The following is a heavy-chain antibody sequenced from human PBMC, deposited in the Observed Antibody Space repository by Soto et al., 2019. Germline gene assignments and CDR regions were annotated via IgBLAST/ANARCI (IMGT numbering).Heavy chain of an antibody. V-gene: IGHV4-59*01. CDR2: IYYSGST. D-gene: IGHD1-1*01. Sequence: SETLSLTCTVSGGSISSYYWSWIRQPPGKGLEWIGYIYYSGSTNYNPSLKSRVTISVDTSKNQFSLKLSSVTAADTAVYYCARVPSIQHYYYYMDVWGKGTTVTVSS. J-gene: IGHJ6*03. CDR1: GGSISSYY. CDR3: ARVPSIQHYYYYMDV.